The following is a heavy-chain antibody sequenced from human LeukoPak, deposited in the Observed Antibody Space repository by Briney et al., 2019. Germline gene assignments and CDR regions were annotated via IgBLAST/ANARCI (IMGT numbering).Heavy chain of an antibody. Sequence: AASVKVSCKASGGTFSSYAISWVRQAPGQGLEWMGGIIPIFGTANYAQKFQGRVTITTDESTSTAYMELSSLRSEDTAVYYCARTGGYNWFDPWGQGTLVIVSS. V-gene: IGHV1-69*05. CDR3: ARTGGYNWFDP. J-gene: IGHJ5*02. CDR2: IIPIFGTA. CDR1: GGTFSSYA. D-gene: IGHD3-16*01.